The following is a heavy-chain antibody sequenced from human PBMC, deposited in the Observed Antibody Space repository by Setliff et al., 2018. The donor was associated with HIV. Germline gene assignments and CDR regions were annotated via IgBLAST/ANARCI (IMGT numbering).Heavy chain of an antibody. CDR3: VRAAAGLDI. V-gene: IGHV3-11*04. Sequence: GGSLRLSCAASGFTFSDYYMNWIRQAPGKGLEWVSYISSSGDTVYYADSVKGRFTISRDNAKNSLYLQMNSLRAEDTAVYYCVRAAAGLDIWSQGILVTVSS. CDR2: ISSSGDTV. CDR1: GFTFSDYY. J-gene: IGHJ4*02.